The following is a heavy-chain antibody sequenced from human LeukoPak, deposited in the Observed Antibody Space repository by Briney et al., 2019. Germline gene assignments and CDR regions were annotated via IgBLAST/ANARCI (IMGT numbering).Heavy chain of an antibody. J-gene: IGHJ6*02. V-gene: IGHV4-34*01. CDR2: INHSGST. Sequence: SETLSLTCAVYGGSFSGYYWSWIRQPPGKGLEWIGEINHSGSTNYNPSLKSRVTISVDTSKNQFSLKLSSVTAADTAVYYCARGVVVVPAAISHYYYYGMDVWGQGTTVTVTS. CDR3: ARGVVVVPAAISHYYYYGMDV. CDR1: GGSFSGYY. D-gene: IGHD2-2*01.